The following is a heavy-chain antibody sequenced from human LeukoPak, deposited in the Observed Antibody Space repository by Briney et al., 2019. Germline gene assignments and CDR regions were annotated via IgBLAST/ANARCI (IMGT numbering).Heavy chain of an antibody. CDR1: GFTFSSYA. Sequence: GGSLRLSCAASGFTFSSYAMSWVRQAPGKGLEWVSAISGSGGSTYYADSVKGRFTISRDNSKNALYLQTNSLRAEDTAVYYCARASEYDFWSGYPTPALDYWGQGTLVTVSS. CDR2: ISGSGGST. D-gene: IGHD3-3*01. CDR3: ARASEYDFWSGYPTPALDY. V-gene: IGHV3-23*01. J-gene: IGHJ4*02.